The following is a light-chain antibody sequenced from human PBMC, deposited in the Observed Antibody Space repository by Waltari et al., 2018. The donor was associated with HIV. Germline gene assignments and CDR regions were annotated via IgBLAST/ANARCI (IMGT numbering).Light chain of an antibody. CDR3: SSFANRDGFYVL. CDR1: NSDIGTYDS. V-gene: IGLV2-8*01. Sequence: QSALTQPPSASGSPGQSVTLSCPGTNSDIGTYDSVQWSQQHPGKAPKLVISEVTKRPSGVSDRFSGSKSGNTAFLTVSGLQAEDEADYYCSSFANRDGFYVLFGGGTRLTVL. J-gene: IGLJ2*01. CDR2: EVT.